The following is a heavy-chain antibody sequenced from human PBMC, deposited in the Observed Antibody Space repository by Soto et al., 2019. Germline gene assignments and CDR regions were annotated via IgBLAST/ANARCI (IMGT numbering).Heavy chain of an antibody. J-gene: IGHJ6*02. CDR2: IHYSGTT. CDR3: ARQGKRITIFGVVTGGLDV. CDR1: GGSISISTYF. Sequence: QLQLQESGPGLVKPSETLSLTCSVSGGSISISTYFWVWIRQPPGKGLEWMGSIHYSGTTYYSPYLKSRLTIPVDTSQNQFSLNLTSVTAADTAVYYCARQGKRITIFGVVTGGLDVWGQGTTVTIS. V-gene: IGHV4-39*01. D-gene: IGHD3-3*01.